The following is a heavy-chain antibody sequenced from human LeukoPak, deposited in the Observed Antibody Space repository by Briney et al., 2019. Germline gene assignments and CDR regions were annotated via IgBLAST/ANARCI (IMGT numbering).Heavy chain of an antibody. CDR3: ARPSSGWYVLDY. J-gene: IGHJ4*02. Sequence: GESLKISCKGSGYSFTSYWISWVRQMPGKGLEWMGRIDPSDSYTNYSPSFQGHITISADKSISTAYLQWSSLKASDTAMYYCARPSSGWYVLDYWGQGTLVTVSS. CDR2: IDPSDSYT. CDR1: GYSFTSYW. D-gene: IGHD6-19*01. V-gene: IGHV5-10-1*01.